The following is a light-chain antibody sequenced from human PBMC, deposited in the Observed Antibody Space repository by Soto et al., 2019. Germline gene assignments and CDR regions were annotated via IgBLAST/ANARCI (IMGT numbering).Light chain of an antibody. J-gene: IGLJ1*01. V-gene: IGLV2-14*01. CDR2: EVS. CDR1: SSDVDGYNY. Sequence: QSALTQPASVSGSPGQSITISCTGTSSDVDGYNYVSWYQQHPGKAPKLMIYEVSNRPSGVSNRFSGSKSGNTASLTISGHQAEDEADYYCSSYTSSSPYVFGTGTKLTVL. CDR3: SSYTSSSPYV.